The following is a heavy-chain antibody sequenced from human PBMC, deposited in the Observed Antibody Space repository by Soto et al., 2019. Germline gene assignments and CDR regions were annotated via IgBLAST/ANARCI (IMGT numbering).Heavy chain of an antibody. Sequence: PGGSLRLSCAASGFTFGTYAMNGVRQAPGKGLEWVSSTPGSGGSAYYADSVRGRFTISRDNSKNTVYLQLDSLRPEDSAIYYCAKGGSSGWFYFDFWGQGTQVTVSS. D-gene: IGHD6-19*01. CDR1: GFTFGTYA. J-gene: IGHJ4*02. CDR2: TPGSGGSA. V-gene: IGHV3-23*01. CDR3: AKGGSSGWFYFDF.